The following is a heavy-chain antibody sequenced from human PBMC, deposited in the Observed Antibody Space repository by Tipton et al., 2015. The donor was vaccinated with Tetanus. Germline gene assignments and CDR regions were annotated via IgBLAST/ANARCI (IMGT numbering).Heavy chain of an antibody. Sequence: TLSLTCTVSGGSISSSSYFWGWIRQPPGKGLEWIGSIYYSGSTYYNPSLKSRVTISEDTSKNQFSLKLSSVTAADTAVYYCARPGGSSWYTHYLDYWGQGTLVTVSS. D-gene: IGHD6-13*01. V-gene: IGHV4-39*01. CDR1: GGSISSSSYF. J-gene: IGHJ4*02. CDR3: ARPGGSSWYTHYLDY. CDR2: IYYSGST.